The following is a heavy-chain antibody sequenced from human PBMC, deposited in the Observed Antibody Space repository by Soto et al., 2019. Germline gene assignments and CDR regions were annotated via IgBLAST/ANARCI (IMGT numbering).Heavy chain of an antibody. J-gene: IGHJ4*02. CDR3: ATGRDPDY. Sequence: GGSLRLSCGGSGFTFSNAWMNWVRQAPGKGLEWVARIKSKYDGGSIDYAAPVKGRFTISRDDSKNTQWLQMNSLKTEDTAVYYCATGRDPDYWGQGTLVTVS. CDR2: IKSKYDGGSI. CDR1: GFTFSNAW. V-gene: IGHV3-15*07.